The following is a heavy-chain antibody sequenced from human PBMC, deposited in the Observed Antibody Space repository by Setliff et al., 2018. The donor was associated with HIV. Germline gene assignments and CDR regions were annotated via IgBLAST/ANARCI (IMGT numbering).Heavy chain of an antibody. V-gene: IGHV4-61*08. CDR3: ARGDYPLSTVATIKGVVWFDP. D-gene: IGHD5-12*01. CDR2: IHYTGIS. Sequence: SETLSLTCTVSGGSISSGDYYWRWIRQSPGKGLEWIGNIHYTGISDINPSLKRRATISLDRPKIQFSLKLSSVTAADTAVYYCARGDYPLSTVATIKGVVWFDPWGQGTLVTVSS. J-gene: IGHJ5*02. CDR1: GGSISSGDYY.